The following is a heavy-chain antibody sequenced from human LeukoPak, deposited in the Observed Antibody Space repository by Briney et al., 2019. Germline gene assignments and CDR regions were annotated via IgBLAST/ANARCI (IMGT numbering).Heavy chain of an antibody. CDR2: IHPSGST. CDR1: GGSFSSYY. D-gene: IGHD3-3*01. CDR3: ARLPITKRAMDV. J-gene: IGHJ6*02. Sequence: SETLSLTCAVYGGSFSSYYWSWIRQPPGKGLEWIGEIHPSGSTKYNPSLKSRVTISVGASKNQFSLRLTSVTAADTAVYYCARLPITKRAMDVWGQGTTVTVSS. V-gene: IGHV4-34*01.